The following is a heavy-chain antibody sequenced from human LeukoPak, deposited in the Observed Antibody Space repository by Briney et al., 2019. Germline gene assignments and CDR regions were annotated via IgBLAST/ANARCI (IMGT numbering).Heavy chain of an antibody. Sequence: PGGSLRLSCAASGFNFSSYGMSWVRQAPGKGLEWVSAISGSGGSTYYADSVKGRFTISRDNAQNSLYLQMNSLRAEDTAVYYCARGGGNYQGVDNWFDPWGQGTLVTVSS. V-gene: IGHV3-23*01. CDR3: ARGGGNYQGVDNWFDP. D-gene: IGHD3-3*01. CDR1: GFNFSSYG. CDR2: ISGSGGST. J-gene: IGHJ5*02.